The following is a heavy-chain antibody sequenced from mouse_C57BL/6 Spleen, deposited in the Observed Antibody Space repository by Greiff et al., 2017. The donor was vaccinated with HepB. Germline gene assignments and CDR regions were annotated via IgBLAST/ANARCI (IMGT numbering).Heavy chain of an antibody. CDR2: IDPSDSYT. J-gene: IGHJ2*01. CDR3: AEGRSFDY. D-gene: IGHD1-1*01. CDR1: GYTFTSYW. V-gene: IGHV1-50*01. Sequence: QVQLQQPGAELVKPGASVKLSCKASGYTFTSYWMQWVKQRPGQGLEWIGEIDPSDSYTNYNQKFKGKATLTVDTSSSTAYMQLSSLTSEDSAVYYCAEGRSFDYWGQGTTLTVSS.